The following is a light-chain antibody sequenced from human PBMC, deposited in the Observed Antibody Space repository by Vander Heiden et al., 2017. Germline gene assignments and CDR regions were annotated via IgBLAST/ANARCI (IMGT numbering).Light chain of an antibody. Sequence: DIVMTQSPLSLPVTPGEPASISCRSSQSLLHSNGYNYLDWYLKKPGQSPQLLIYLGSNRASGVPDRLSGSGSGTDFTLKISRVEAEDVGVYYGMQALQTPPAFGQGTKLEIK. J-gene: IGKJ2*01. CDR1: QSLLHSNGYNY. CDR2: LGS. CDR3: MQALQTPPA. V-gene: IGKV2-28*01.